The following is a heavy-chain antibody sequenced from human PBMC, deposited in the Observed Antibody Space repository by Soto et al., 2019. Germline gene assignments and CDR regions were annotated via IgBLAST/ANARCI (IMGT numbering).Heavy chain of an antibody. V-gene: IGHV4-31*03. J-gene: IGHJ5*02. D-gene: IGHD3-16*02. Sequence: SETLSLTCTVSGGSISSGGYYWSWIRQHPGKGLEWIGYIYYSGSTYYNPSLKSRVTISVDTSKNQFSLKLSSVTAADTAVYYCARVRYIPISYWFDPWGQGTLVTVSS. CDR1: GGSISSGGYY. CDR3: ARVRYIPISYWFDP. CDR2: IYYSGST.